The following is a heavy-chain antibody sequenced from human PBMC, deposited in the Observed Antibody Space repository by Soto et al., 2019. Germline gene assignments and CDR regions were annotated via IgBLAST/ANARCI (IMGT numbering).Heavy chain of an antibody. Sequence: SETLSLTCAVYGGSFSGYYWSWIRQPPGKGLEWIGEINHSGSTNYNPSLKSRVTIAVDTYKNQLSLKLSSVTAADTAVYYCARMAVTTPGRYYGMDVWGQGTTVTVSS. CDR3: ARMAVTTPGRYYGMDV. J-gene: IGHJ6*02. CDR1: GGSFSGYY. D-gene: IGHD4-4*01. V-gene: IGHV4-34*01. CDR2: INHSGST.